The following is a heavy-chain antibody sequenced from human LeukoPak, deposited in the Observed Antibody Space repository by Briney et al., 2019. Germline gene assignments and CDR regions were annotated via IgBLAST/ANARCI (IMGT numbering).Heavy chain of an antibody. CDR2: INPNSGGT. J-gene: IGHJ4*02. CDR3: AGAPLGVRFLEWLLDY. V-gene: IGHV1-2*02. CDR1: GYTFTGYY. Sequence: ASVKVSCEASGYTFTGYYMHWVRQAPGQGLEWMGWINPNSGGTNYAQKFQGRVTMTRDTSISTAYMELSRLGSEDTAVYYCAGAPLGVRFLEWLLDYWGQGTLVTVSS. D-gene: IGHD3-3*01.